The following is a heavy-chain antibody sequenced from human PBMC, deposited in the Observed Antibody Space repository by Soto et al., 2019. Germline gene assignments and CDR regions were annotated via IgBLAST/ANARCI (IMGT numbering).Heavy chain of an antibody. CDR1: GGSISSGGYY. CDR2: IYYSGST. V-gene: IGHV4-31*03. CDR3: ASREYSSGWPRAWWFDP. Sequence: SETLSLTCTVSGGSISSGGYYWSWIRQHPGKGLEWIGYIYYSGSTYYNPSLKSRVTISVDTSKNQFSLKLSSVTAADTAVYYCASREYSSGWPRAWWFDPWGQGTLVTVSS. J-gene: IGHJ5*02. D-gene: IGHD6-19*01.